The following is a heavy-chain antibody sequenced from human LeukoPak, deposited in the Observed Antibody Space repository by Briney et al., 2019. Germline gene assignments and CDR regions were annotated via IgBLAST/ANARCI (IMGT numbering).Heavy chain of an antibody. V-gene: IGHV3-53*01. CDR3: ARVLRFLELNGYYYYYMTS. CDR1: GFTVSSNY. D-gene: IGHD3-3*01. CDR2: IYSGGST. J-gene: IGHJ6*03. Sequence: GGSLRLSCAASGFTVSSNYMSWVRQAPGKGLEWVSVIYSGGSTYYADSVKGRFTISRDNSKNTLYPQMNSLRAEDTAAYYCARVLRFLELNGYYYYYMTSGAKGPRSPSP.